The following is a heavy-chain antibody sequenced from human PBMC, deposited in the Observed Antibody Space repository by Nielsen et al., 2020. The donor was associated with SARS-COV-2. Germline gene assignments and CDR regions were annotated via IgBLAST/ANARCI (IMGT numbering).Heavy chain of an antibody. D-gene: IGHD1-26*01. V-gene: IGHV3-23*01. Sequence: VRQAPGKGLEWVSAISGSGGSTYYADSVKGRFTISRDNSKNTLYLQMNSLRAEDTAVYYCARASGATYRAWFDPWGQGTLVTVSS. CDR3: ARASGATYRAWFDP. J-gene: IGHJ5*02. CDR2: ISGSGGST.